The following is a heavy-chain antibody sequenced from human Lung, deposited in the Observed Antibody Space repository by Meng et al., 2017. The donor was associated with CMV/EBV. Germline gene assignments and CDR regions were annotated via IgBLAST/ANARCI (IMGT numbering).Heavy chain of an antibody. J-gene: IGHJ4*02. Sequence: SXAASGFTFSSYEMNWVRQAPGKGLEWVSYISSSGSTIYYADSVKGRFTISRDNAKNSLYLQMNSLRAEDTAVYYCAREGIAVAGTGFDYWGQGTXVTVSS. CDR3: AREGIAVAGTGFDY. D-gene: IGHD6-19*01. V-gene: IGHV3-48*03. CDR1: GFTFSSYE. CDR2: ISSSGSTI.